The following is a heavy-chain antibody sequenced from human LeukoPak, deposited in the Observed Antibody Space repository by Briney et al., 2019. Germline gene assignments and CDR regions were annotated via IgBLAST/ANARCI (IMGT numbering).Heavy chain of an antibody. CDR2: INHSGST. D-gene: IGHD2-2*01. V-gene: IGHV4-34*01. CDR1: GGSFSGYY. Sequence: SETLSLTCAVYGGSFSGYYWSWIRQPPGKGLKWIGEINHSGSTNYNPSLKSRVTISVDTSKNQFSLKLSSVTAADTAVYYCARLSRIVVVPAAMRSVHYDYMDVWGKGTTVTVSS. J-gene: IGHJ6*03. CDR3: ARLSRIVVVPAAMRSVHYDYMDV.